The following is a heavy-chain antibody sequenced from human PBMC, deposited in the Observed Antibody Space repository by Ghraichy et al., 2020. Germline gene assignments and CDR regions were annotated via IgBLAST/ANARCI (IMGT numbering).Heavy chain of an antibody. D-gene: IGHD3-3*01. J-gene: IGHJ6*02. CDR2: IYYSGST. V-gene: IGHV4-31*03. CDR3: ARDRRIRSGYSTLYYYYGMDV. CDR1: GGSISSGGYY. Sequence: SETLSLTCTVSGGSISSGGYYWSWIRQHPGKGLEWIGYIYYSGSTYYNPSLKSRVTISVDTSKNQFSLKLSSVTAADTAVYYCARDRRIRSGYSTLYYYYGMDVWGQGTTVTVSS.